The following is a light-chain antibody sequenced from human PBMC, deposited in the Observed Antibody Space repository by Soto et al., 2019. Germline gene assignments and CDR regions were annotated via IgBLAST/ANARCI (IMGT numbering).Light chain of an antibody. CDR1: SGDGGNYNF. V-gene: IGLV2-23*01. CDR2: EGS. CDR3: SSYAGRSTWV. J-gene: IGLJ3*02. Sequence: QSALTQPASVSGSLGQSITISCSGISGDGGNYNFVSWYQQHPGKAPKLMIYEGSKRPSGVSSRFSGSKSGNTASLTISGLQAEDEADYYCSSYAGRSTWVFGGGTQLTVL.